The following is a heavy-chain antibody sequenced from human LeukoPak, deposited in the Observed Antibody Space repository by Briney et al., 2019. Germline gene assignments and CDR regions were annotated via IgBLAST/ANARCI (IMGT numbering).Heavy chain of an antibody. Sequence: PGGSLRLSCAASGFTFSSYAMSWVRQAPGKGLEWVSAVSGGGGSTYYADSVKGRFTISRDNSKNTLYLQMNSLRAEDTAVYYCAKGGSSYYYFYYMDVWGKGTTVTVSS. J-gene: IGHJ6*03. CDR1: GFTFSSYA. CDR2: VSGGGGST. CDR3: AKGGSSYYYFYYMDV. D-gene: IGHD3-16*01. V-gene: IGHV3-23*01.